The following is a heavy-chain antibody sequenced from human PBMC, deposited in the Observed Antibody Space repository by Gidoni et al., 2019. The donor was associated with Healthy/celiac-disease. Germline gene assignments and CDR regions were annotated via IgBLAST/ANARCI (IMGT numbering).Heavy chain of an antibody. CDR2: ISAYNGNT. Sequence: QVQLVQSGAEVKKPWASVKVSCKASGYPFTSYGISWVRQAPGQGLEWMGWISAYNGNTNYAQKLQGRVTMTTDTSTSTAYRELRSLRSDDTAVYYCARGRHDNWNEMYYFDYWGQGTLVTVSS. CDR1: GYPFTSYG. V-gene: IGHV1-18*01. D-gene: IGHD1-20*01. J-gene: IGHJ4*02. CDR3: ARGRHDNWNEMYYFDY.